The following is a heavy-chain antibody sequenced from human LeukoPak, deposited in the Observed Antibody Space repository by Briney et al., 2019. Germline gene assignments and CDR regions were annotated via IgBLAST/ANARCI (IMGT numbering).Heavy chain of an antibody. CDR1: GFTFNTYA. J-gene: IGHJ3*02. V-gene: IGHV3-23*01. CDR2: ISGSGGST. CDR3: ARTFPDAFDI. Sequence: GGSLRLSCAASGFTFNTYAMSWVRQAPGKGLEWVSAISGSGGSTYYADSVKGRFTISRDNSKNTLYLQMNSLRAEDTALYYCARTFPDAFDIWGQGTMVTVSS. D-gene: IGHD1-14*01.